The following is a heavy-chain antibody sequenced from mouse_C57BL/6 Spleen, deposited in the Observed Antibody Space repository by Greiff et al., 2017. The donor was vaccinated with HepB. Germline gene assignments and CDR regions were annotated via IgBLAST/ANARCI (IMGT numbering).Heavy chain of an antibody. D-gene: IGHD1-1*01. CDR2: IHPNSGST. V-gene: IGHV1-64*01. CDR3: ALITTIVATDYAMDY. J-gene: IGHJ4*01. Sequence: VQLQQPGAELVKPGASVKLSCKASGYTFTSYWMHWVKQRPGQGLEWIGMIHPNSGSTNYNEKFKSKATLTVDKSSSTAYMQHSSLTSEDSAVYYCALITTIVATDYAMDYWGQGTSVTVSS. CDR1: GYTFTSYW.